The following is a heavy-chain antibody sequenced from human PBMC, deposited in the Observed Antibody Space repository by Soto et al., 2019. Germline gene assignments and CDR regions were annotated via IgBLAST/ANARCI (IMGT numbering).Heavy chain of an antibody. CDR1: GYTFSNFD. CDR3: TRGYAMDV. V-gene: IGHV1-8*01. Sequence: QVQLVQSGAEVKKPGASVKVSCKVVGYTFSNFDINWVRQATGHGLEWMGWMNFNSGKTGYAQKFQGRITMTRNSSISIAYMELSSLRSEDTAVYYCTRGYAMDVWGQGITVTVSS. CDR2: MNFNSGKT. J-gene: IGHJ6*02.